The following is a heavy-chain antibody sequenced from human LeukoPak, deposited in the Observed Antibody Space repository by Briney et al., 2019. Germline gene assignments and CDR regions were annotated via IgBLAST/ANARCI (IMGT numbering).Heavy chain of an antibody. Sequence: GGSLRLSCAASAFTFSSYGTHWVRQAPGKGREWVAVIPSDGSDKNYADFVKGRFIISRGNSTKTLYLEMESLRAVDTAVYYWAKDGYFWSGSGPYDGYWGQGTLVTVSS. D-gene: IGHD3-3*01. V-gene: IGHV3-30*18. CDR2: IPSDGSDK. J-gene: IGHJ4*02. CDR3: AKDGYFWSGSGPYDGY. CDR1: AFTFSSYG.